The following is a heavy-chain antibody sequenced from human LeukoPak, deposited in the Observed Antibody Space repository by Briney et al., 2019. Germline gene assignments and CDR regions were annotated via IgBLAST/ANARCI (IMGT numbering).Heavy chain of an antibody. V-gene: IGHV3-48*01. D-gene: IGHD2-15*01. CDR3: ARDQRPYLAANLFDY. Sequence: GGSLRLSCAASGFTFSSYSMNWVRQAPGKGLEWVSYISSSSSTIYYADSVKGRFTISRDNAKNSLYLQMNSLRAEDTAVYYCARDQRPYLAANLFDYWGQGTLVTVSS. J-gene: IGHJ4*02. CDR1: GFTFSSYS. CDR2: ISSSSSTI.